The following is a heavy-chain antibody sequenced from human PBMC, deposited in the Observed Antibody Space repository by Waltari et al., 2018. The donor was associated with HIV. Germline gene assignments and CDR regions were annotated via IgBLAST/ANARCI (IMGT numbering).Heavy chain of an antibody. CDR3: ARVRSTMGRFQGFDY. V-gene: IGHV3-15*05. CDR2: IKSKSDGGTT. D-gene: IGHD1-26*01. CDR1: GFTFSNAW. Sequence: EVQLVESGGGLVKPGGSLRLSCAASGFTFSNAWMTWVRQAPGKGLEWVGRIKSKSDGGTTDYVAPVKGRFIISRDDSKNTLYLQMNSLRAEDTAVYYCARVRSTMGRFQGFDYWGQGTLVTVSS. J-gene: IGHJ4*02.